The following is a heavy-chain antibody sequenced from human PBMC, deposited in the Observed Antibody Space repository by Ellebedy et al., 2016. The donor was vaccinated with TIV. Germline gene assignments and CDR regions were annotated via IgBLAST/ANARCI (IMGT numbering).Heavy chain of an antibody. CDR2: IRQDGSDK. Sequence: GESLKISCAASGFSFSSYWMSWVRQAPGKGLEWVANIRQDGSDKYYVDSVKGRFTISRDNAKNSLYLQMNSLRAEDTALYYCATDGGYGDHVSPMHAFEIWGQGTMVTVSS. CDR1: GFSFSSYW. CDR3: ATDGGYGDHVSPMHAFEI. J-gene: IGHJ3*02. V-gene: IGHV3-7*01. D-gene: IGHD4-17*01.